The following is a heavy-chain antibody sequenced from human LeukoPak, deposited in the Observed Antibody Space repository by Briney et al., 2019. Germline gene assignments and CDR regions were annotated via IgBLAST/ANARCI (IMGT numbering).Heavy chain of an antibody. J-gene: IGHJ5*02. CDR1: GGSISTSSYY. CDR2: IFYSGST. V-gene: IGHV4-39*01. CDR3: ARRDRYCSSTSCYGHRFDP. Sequence: NTSETLSLTCTVSGGSISTSSYYWGWIRQPPGKGLEWIGSIFYSGSTYYNPSLKSRVIISVDTSKNQFSLKLSSVTAADPAVYYCARRDRYCSSTSCYGHRFDPWGQGTLVTVSS. D-gene: IGHD2-2*01.